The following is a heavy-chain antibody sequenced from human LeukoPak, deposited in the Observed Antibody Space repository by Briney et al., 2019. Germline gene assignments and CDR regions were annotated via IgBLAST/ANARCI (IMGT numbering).Heavy chain of an antibody. D-gene: IGHD3-10*01. Sequence: ASVKVSCKASGYTFTSYGISWVRQAPGQGLEWMGWISAYNGNTNYAQKLQGRVTMTTDTSTSTAYMELRSLRSDDTAVYYCARDRYGLLWFGEDLDPWGQGTLVTVSS. J-gene: IGHJ5*02. CDR1: GYTFTSYG. V-gene: IGHV1-18*01. CDR2: ISAYNGNT. CDR3: ARDRYGLLWFGEDLDP.